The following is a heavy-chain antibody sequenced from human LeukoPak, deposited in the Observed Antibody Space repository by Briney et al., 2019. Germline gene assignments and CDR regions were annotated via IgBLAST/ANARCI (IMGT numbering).Heavy chain of an antibody. Sequence: SETLSLTCTVSGGSISSYYCSWIRQPAGKGLEWIGRIYASGSTNYNPSLKSRVTMSVDTSKNQFSLKLTSVTAADTAVYYCARVGDELGTTYDAFDIWGQGTMVTVSS. CDR2: IYASGST. D-gene: IGHD2/OR15-2a*01. J-gene: IGHJ3*02. CDR1: GGSISSYY. CDR3: ARVGDELGTTYDAFDI. V-gene: IGHV4-4*07.